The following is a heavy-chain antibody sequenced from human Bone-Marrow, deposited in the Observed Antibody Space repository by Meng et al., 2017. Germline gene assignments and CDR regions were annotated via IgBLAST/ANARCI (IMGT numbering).Heavy chain of an antibody. CDR2: INHSGST. Sequence: ESLKISCADSGFTFSNAWMSWVRQTPGKGLEWIGEINHSGSTNYNPSLKSRVTISVDTSKNQFSLKLSSVTAADTAVYYCARYSISKNEDYGDYADYWGQGTLVTVSS. V-gene: IGHV4-34*01. CDR1: GFTFSNAW. D-gene: IGHD4-17*01. CDR3: ARYSISKNEDYGDYADY. J-gene: IGHJ4*02.